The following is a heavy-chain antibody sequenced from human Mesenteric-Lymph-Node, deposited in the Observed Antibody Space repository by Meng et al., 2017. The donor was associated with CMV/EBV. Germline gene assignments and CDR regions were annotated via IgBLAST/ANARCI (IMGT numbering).Heavy chain of an antibody. CDR2: INSDGSST. CDR3: AKDPLSHYYDSSGYFDY. Sequence: GGSLRLSCAASGFTFSSYWMHWVRQAPGKGLLCVSRINSDGSSTSYADSVKGRFTISRDNAKNTLYLQMNSLRAEDTAVYYCAKDPLSHYYDSSGYFDYWGQGTLVTVSS. J-gene: IGHJ4*02. CDR1: GFTFSSYW. V-gene: IGHV3-74*01. D-gene: IGHD3-22*01.